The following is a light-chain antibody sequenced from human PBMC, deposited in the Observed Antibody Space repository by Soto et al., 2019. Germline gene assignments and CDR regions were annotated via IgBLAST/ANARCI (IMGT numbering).Light chain of an antibody. CDR1: SSNIGAHYD. CDR2: GNS. CDR3: NSHTISSTLV. V-gene: IGLV1-40*01. Sequence: QSVLTQPPSVSGAPGQRVTISCTGSSSNIGAHYDVHWYQQLPGTAPKLLIYGNSNRPSGVPDRFSGSKSGNTASLTISGLQAEDEADYYCNSHTISSTLVFGGGTKVTVL. J-gene: IGLJ3*02.